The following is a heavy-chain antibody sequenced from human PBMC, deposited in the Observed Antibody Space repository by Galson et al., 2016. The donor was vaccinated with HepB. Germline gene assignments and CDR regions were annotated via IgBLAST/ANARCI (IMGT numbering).Heavy chain of an antibody. V-gene: IGHV1-69*13. CDR1: GGTFRSYV. Sequence: SVKVSCKASGGTFRSYVISWVRQAPGQGLEWMGGIIPIFDITNYAQTFQGRVTITADESTGTAYMELSSLRSQDTAVDYCARGLREYPPDYWGQGTLVPVSS. D-gene: IGHD2-2*01. J-gene: IGHJ4*02. CDR3: ARGLREYPPDY. CDR2: IIPIFDIT.